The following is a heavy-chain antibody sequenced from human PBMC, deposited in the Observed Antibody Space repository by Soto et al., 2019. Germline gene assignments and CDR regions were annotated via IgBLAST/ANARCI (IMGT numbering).Heavy chain of an antibody. Sequence: QVQLQESGPGLVKPSQTLSLTCTVSGGSISSGDYYWSWIRQHPGKGLEWIGYTYYSGSTHYSSSLKSRVTMSIDTSKNQFPLKLTSVTAADTAGYYCARLSSIDSSGYYLDYWGQGTLVTVSS. D-gene: IGHD3-22*01. CDR1: GGSISSGDYY. CDR2: TYYSGST. J-gene: IGHJ4*02. CDR3: ARLSSIDSSGYYLDY. V-gene: IGHV4-31*03.